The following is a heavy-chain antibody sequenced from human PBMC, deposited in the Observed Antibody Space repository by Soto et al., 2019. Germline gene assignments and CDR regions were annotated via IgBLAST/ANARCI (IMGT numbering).Heavy chain of an antibody. J-gene: IGHJ4*02. V-gene: IGHV3-30-3*01. Sequence: GGSLRLSCAASGFTFSSYAMHWVRQAPGKGLEWVAVISYGGSNNYYADSVKGRFTISRDNSMNTLYLQMNSLRAEDTAVYYCARDQGYSGSYWYFDYWGQGTLVTVSS. CDR2: ISYGGSNN. D-gene: IGHD1-26*01. CDR3: ARDQGYSGSYWYFDY. CDR1: GFTFSSYA.